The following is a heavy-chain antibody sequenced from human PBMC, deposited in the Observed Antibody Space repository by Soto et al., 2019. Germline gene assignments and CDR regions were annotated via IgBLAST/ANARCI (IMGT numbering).Heavy chain of an antibody. CDR2: IYSGGST. D-gene: IGHD3-22*01. CDR1: GFTVSSNY. Sequence: GGSLRLSCAASGFTVSSNYMSWVRQAPGKGLEWVSVIYSGGSTYYADSVKGRFTISRDNSKNTLYLQMNSLRAEDTAVYYCASLTYYYDSSGYYGAYWGQGTLVTVSS. CDR3: ASLTYYYDSSGYYGAY. V-gene: IGHV3-66*01. J-gene: IGHJ4*02.